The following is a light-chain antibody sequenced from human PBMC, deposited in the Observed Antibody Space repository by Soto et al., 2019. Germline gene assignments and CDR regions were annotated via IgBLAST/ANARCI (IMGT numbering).Light chain of an antibody. CDR2: EVS. J-gene: IGLJ1*01. Sequence: QSALTQPASVSGSPGQSITISCTGTSSDVGGYNRVSWYQQPPGKAPKLKIYEVSNRPSGVSNRFSGSKSGNTASLTISGLQAEDEADYYCSSYTSSNTYVFGTGTKLTVL. CDR1: SSDVGGYNR. CDR3: SSYTSSNTYV. V-gene: IGLV2-14*01.